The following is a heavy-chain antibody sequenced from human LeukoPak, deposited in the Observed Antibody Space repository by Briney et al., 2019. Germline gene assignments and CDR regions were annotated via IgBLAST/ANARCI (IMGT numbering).Heavy chain of an antibody. CDR2: ISSDSSYT. CDR3: ARGRPSDY. Sequence: GGSLRLSCAASGFTFSIYSMNWVRQAPGKGLEWVSSISSDSSYTDYADSLKGRFTISRDNAKNSLYLQMNSLKVEDTAVYYCARGRPSDYWGQGTLVTVSS. CDR1: GFTFSIYS. J-gene: IGHJ4*02. V-gene: IGHV3-21*01.